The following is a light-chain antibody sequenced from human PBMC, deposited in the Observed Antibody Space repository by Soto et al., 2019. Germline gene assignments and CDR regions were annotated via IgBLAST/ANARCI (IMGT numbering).Light chain of an antibody. V-gene: IGKV1-5*03. CDR2: KAS. CDR1: QTISSW. J-gene: IGKJ1*01. CDR3: QHYNSYSEA. Sequence: DIQMTQSPSTLSGSVGDRVTITCRANQTISSWLAWYQQKPGKAPKLLIYKASTLKSGVPSRFSGSGSGTEFTLTISSLQPDDFATYYCQHYNSYSEAVGQGTKVDSK.